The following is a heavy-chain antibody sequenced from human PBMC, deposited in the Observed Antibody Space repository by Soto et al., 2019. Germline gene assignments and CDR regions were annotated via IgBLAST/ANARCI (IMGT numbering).Heavy chain of an antibody. CDR1: GGSISSGGYS. Sequence: PSETLSLTCAVSGGSISSGGYSWSWIRQPPGKGLEWIGYIYHSGSTYYNPSLKSRVTISVDRSKNQFSPKLSSVTAADTAVYYCAREGYDYVGNWFDPWGLGTMVTVYS. CDR3: AREGYDYVGNWFDP. V-gene: IGHV4-30-2*01. J-gene: IGHJ5*02. D-gene: IGHD5-12*01. CDR2: IYHSGST.